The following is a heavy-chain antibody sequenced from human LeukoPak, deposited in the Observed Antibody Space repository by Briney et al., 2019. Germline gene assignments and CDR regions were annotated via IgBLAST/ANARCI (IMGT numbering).Heavy chain of an antibody. Sequence: GGSLRLSCAASGFTFSSYAMSWVRQAPGKGLEWVSAISGSGGSTYYADSVKGRFTISRDNSKNTLYLQMNSLRAEDTAVYYCAKFPRHSSGFYYYYYYGMDVWGQGTTVTVSS. J-gene: IGHJ6*02. D-gene: IGHD3-22*01. CDR1: GFTFSSYA. CDR2: ISGSGGST. V-gene: IGHV3-23*01. CDR3: AKFPRHSSGFYYYYYYGMDV.